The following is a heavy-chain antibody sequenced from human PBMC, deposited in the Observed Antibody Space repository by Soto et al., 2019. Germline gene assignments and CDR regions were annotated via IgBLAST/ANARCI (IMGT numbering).Heavy chain of an antibody. V-gene: IGHV4-31*03. J-gene: IGHJ6*02. CDR3: ARDYFYGMDV. Sequence: PSETLSLTCTVSGGSISSGGYYWSWIRQHPGKGLEWIGYIYYSGSTYYNPSLKSRVTISVDTSKNQFSLKLSPVTAADTAVYYCARDYFYGMDVWGQGXTVTVSS. CDR2: IYYSGST. CDR1: GGSISSGGYY.